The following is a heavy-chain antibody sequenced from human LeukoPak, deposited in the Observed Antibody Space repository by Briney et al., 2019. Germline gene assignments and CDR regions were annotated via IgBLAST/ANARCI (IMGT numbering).Heavy chain of an antibody. Sequence: SETLSLTCAVYGGSLRGYYWSWLRQPPGQALEWIGETNHSCSTNHHPSLKSRVTMSVDTSKNQFSLKLSSVAAADWAVYYCARGSSPVLRYFNWEQKLKYYYYYYYMDVWGKGTTVTVSS. CDR3: ARGSSPVLRYFNWEQKLKYYYYYYYMDV. D-gene: IGHD3-9*01. V-gene: IGHV4-34*01. CDR1: GGSLRGYY. J-gene: IGHJ6*03. CDR2: TNHSCST.